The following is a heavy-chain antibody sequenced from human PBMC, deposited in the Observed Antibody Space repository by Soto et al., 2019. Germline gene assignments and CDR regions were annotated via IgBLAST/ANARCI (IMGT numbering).Heavy chain of an antibody. CDR2: VNPRSGDP. Sequence: QAQLVQSGAEVKKPGASVKVSCKTSGYTFINYYIHWVRQAPGQGLEGMAWVNPRSGDPHYAQKFQGRVTMTSDTSISTADMELSSLRSDDTAIFYRAMQLAYCGGECFTEPVEYWCPGTLFIV. V-gene: IGHV1-2*02. CDR3: AMQLAYCGGECFTEPVEY. CDR1: GYTFINYY. D-gene: IGHD2-21*01. J-gene: IGHJ4*01.